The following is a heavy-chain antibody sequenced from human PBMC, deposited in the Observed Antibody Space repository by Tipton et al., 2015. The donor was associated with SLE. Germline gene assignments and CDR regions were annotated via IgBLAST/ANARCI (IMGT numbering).Heavy chain of an antibody. D-gene: IGHD3-10*01. CDR3: ARCPRLDNPYYCYMDV. V-gene: IGHV3-23*01. J-gene: IGHJ6*03. CDR2: ISGSGGNT. CDR1: GFTFSSYA. Sequence: GSLRLSCAASGFTFSSYAMSWVHQAPGKGLEWVSTISGSGGNTYYADSVKGRFTISTDTSKNTLYLQMYSLRPEDTAVYYCARCPRLDNPYYCYMDVWGKGTTVTVSS.